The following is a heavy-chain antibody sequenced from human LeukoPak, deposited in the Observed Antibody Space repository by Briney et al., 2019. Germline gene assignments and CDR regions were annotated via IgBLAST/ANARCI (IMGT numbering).Heavy chain of an antibody. CDR3: ARSLDMVRGVDWFDP. CDR1: GGSISSGGYY. D-gene: IGHD3-10*01. J-gene: IGHJ5*02. V-gene: IGHV4-30-2*01. CDR2: IYHSGST. Sequence: PSQTLSLTCTVSGGSISSGGYYWSWIRQPPGKGLEWIGYIYHSGSTYYNPSLKSRVTISVDRSKNQFSLKLSSVTAADTAVYYCARSLDMVRGVDWFDPWGQGTLVTVSS.